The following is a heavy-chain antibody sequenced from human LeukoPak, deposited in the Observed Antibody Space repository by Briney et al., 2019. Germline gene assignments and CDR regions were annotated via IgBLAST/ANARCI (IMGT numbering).Heavy chain of an antibody. CDR2: IIPILGIA. CDR1: GSIFSSYA. V-gene: IGHV1-69*04. CDR3: ARVNEEGAFDI. J-gene: IGHJ3*02. Sequence: SLTVDSKASGSIFSSYASSWVRQAPGQGLELMGRIIPILGIANYAQKFQGRVTITADKSTSTAYMELSSLRSEDTAVYYCARVNEEGAFDIWGQGTMVTVSS.